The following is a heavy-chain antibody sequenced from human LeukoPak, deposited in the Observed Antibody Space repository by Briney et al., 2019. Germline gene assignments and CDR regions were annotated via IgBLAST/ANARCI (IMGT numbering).Heavy chain of an antibody. J-gene: IGHJ6*02. V-gene: IGHV1-2*02. Sequence: GASVKVSCKPSGYTFTGHYIHWVRQAPGQGLEWMGWINPNNGGTSYAQKFQGRVSVTRDTSITTAYMELSRLRSDDTALYYCARDRVPFYSSTFKDYYLQYGLDVWGQGTTVTVSS. D-gene: IGHD6-13*01. CDR1: GYTFTGHY. CDR2: INPNNGGT. CDR3: ARDRVPFYSSTFKDYYLQYGLDV.